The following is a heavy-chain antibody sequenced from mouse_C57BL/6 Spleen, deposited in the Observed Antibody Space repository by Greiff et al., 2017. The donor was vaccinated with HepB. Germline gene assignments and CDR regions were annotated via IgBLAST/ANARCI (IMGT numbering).Heavy chain of an antibody. Sequence: VQLQQSGPGLVRPGVSVKISCKGSGYTFTDYAMHWVKQSHAKSLEWIGVISTYYGDASYNQKSKDKATMTVDKSSSTAYMELARLTSEDSAVYYCARLGDYYGNDFDYWGQGTTLTVSS. CDR3: ARLGDYYGNDFDY. V-gene: IGHV1-67*01. CDR2: ISTYYGDA. J-gene: IGHJ2*01. CDR1: GYTFTDYA. D-gene: IGHD1-1*01.